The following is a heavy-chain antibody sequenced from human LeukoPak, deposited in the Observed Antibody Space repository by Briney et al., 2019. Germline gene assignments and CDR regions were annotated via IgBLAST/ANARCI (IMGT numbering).Heavy chain of an antibody. CDR3: ATEKGDSPDY. CDR2: ISGSGGNT. J-gene: IGHJ4*02. D-gene: IGHD2-21*01. V-gene: IGHV3-23*01. Sequence: GGSLRLSCAASGFTFSDYAMSWVRQAPGKGLEWVSGISGSGGNTYHADSVKGRFTISRDNSKNTLYIQMNSLRAEDTAVYYCATEKGDSPDYWGQGTLVTVSS. CDR1: GFTFSDYA.